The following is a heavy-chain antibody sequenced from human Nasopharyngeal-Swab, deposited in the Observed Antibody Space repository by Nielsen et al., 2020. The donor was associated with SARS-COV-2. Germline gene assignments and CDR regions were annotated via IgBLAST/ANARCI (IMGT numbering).Heavy chain of an antibody. D-gene: IGHD1-26*01. CDR3: AKYFGSGAYQAFCDY. CDR1: GFTFGSSA. V-gene: IGHV3-23*01. J-gene: IGHJ4*01. Sequence: GGSLRLSCAASGFTFGSSAISWVRQAPGMGLDWVSVIGSVGNTIYADSVKGRFTISRDNSKNTVYLQTNSLRAEDTAIYYCAKYFGSGAYQAFCDYWGHGTLVTVSS. CDR2: IGSVGNT.